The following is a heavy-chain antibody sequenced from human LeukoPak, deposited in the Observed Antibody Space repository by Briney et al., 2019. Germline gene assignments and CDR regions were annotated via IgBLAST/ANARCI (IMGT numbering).Heavy chain of an antibody. CDR1: GFTFSSYA. J-gene: IGHJ4*02. CDR3: ANRDGYLPHNFDY. D-gene: IGHD5-24*01. V-gene: IGHV3-30-3*01. CDR2: ISYDGSNK. Sequence: GGPLRLSCAASGFTFSSYAMHWVRQAPGKGLEWVAVISYDGSNKYYADSVKGRFTISRDNSKNTLYLQMNSLRAEDTAVYYCANRDGYLPHNFDYWGQGTLVTVSS.